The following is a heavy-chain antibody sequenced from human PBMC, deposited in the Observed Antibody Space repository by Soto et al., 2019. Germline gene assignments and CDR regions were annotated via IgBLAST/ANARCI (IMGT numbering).Heavy chain of an antibody. CDR3: ARVEKSSGWWCDS. CDR2: IYYSGST. V-gene: IGHV4-59*02. J-gene: IGHJ5*01. CDR1: GGSVRNYY. Sequence: QVQLQESGPGLVKPSETLSLTCSVSGGSVRNYYWNWIRQPPGKGLEWIGSIYYSGSTNYNPSLKSRVTISEDTSKNQFSLKLKSVTAADTAVYYCARVEKSSGWWCDSWGRGTLVTVSS. D-gene: IGHD6-19*01.